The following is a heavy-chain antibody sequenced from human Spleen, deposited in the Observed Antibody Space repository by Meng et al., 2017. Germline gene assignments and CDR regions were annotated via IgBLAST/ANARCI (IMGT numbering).Heavy chain of an antibody. CDR3: ARGPTTMAHDFDY. CDR2: INHSGST. V-gene: IGHV4-34*01. D-gene: IGHD4-11*01. CDR1: GGSFSDYY. Sequence: VPLKQWAAGSLKPPVTLSLTCFVSGGSFSDYYWSWIRQPPGKGLEWIGEINHSGSTNYNPSLESRATISVGTSQNNLSLKLSSVTAADSAVYYCARGPTTMAHDFDYWGQGTLVTVAS. J-gene: IGHJ4*02.